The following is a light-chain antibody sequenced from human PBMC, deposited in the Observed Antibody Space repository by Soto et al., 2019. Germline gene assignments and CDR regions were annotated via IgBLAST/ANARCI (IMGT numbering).Light chain of an antibody. J-gene: IGKJ2*01. CDR3: QQSYSIPPYT. Sequence: DIQMTQSPSSLSASVGDKVTITCRASQSISTYLNWYQQKPGKAPKLLIFAASSLQSGVPSRFSGSGSGTDFTLTISGLQPEGFSTYYYQQSYSIPPYTFGQGTKLGIK. CDR2: AAS. V-gene: IGKV1-39*01. CDR1: QSISTY.